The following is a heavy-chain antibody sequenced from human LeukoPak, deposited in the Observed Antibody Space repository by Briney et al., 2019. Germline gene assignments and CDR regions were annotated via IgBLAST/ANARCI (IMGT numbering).Heavy chain of an antibody. CDR1: GGSISSTTYY. Sequence: SETLSLTCAVSGGSISSTTYYWAWIRQPPGKGLEWIGSIYYTGRTHYIPSLKCRVTISLDTSKNQFSLSLSSVTAADTAVYYCATQVAGGPLDYWGQGTLVSVSS. CDR3: ATQVAGGPLDY. CDR2: IYYTGRT. D-gene: IGHD6-19*01. J-gene: IGHJ4*02. V-gene: IGHV4-39*01.